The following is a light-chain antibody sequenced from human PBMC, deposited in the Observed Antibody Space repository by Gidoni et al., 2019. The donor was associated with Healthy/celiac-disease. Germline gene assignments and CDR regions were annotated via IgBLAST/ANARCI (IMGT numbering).Light chain of an antibody. CDR1: QSISNY. J-gene: IGKJ4*01. CDR2: AAS. V-gene: IGKV1-39*01. CDR3: QQCDSIPHT. Sequence: DVKLTQSPSSLSASVGDRVTITCLASQSISNYLNWYQQKPGKAPKLLIYAASSLQSGVPSRFSGSGSGTDFTLTISSLQPEDIATYYCQQCDSIPHTFGEGTKVEIK.